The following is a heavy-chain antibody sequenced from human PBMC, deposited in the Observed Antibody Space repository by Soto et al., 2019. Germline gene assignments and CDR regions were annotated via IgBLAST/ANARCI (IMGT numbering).Heavy chain of an antibody. J-gene: IGHJ5*02. CDR1: GYTFSNYG. Sequence: ASVKVSCKTSGYTFSNYGITWVRQAPGQPLEWLGWISLYSDGTNYAQKFQGRVSMTTDTSTTTAYMELRSLRSDDTAVYYSARVLPGAEAWFRTWGQGTRVTVSA. V-gene: IGHV1-18*01. D-gene: IGHD2-2*01. CDR2: ISLYSDGT. CDR3: ARVLPGAEAWFRT.